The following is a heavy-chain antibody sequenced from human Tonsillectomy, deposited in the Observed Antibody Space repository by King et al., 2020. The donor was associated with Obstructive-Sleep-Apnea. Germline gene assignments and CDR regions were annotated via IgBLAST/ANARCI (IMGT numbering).Heavy chain of an antibody. D-gene: IGHD6-6*01. CDR1: GFTFSSYS. Sequence: VQLVESGGGLVKPGGSLRLSCAASGFTFSSYSMNWVRQAPGKGLEWVSSISSSSSYIYYADSVKGRFTIPRDNAKNSLYLQMNSLRAEDTAVYYCAREEDSSSSGFDYWGQGTLVTVSP. J-gene: IGHJ4*02. CDR3: AREEDSSSSGFDY. CDR2: ISSSSSYI. V-gene: IGHV3-21*01.